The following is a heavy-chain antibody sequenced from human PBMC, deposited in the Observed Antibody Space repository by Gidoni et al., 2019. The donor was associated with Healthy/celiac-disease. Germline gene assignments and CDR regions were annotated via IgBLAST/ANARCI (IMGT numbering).Heavy chain of an antibody. V-gene: IGHV3-21*01. CDR1: GFTFSSYS. D-gene: IGHD4-17*01. CDR2: ISRSSSYI. J-gene: IGHJ4*02. Sequence: EVQLVESGGGLVKPGGSLRLSCAASGFTFSSYSMNWVRQAPGKGLGWVSSISRSSSYIYYADSVKGRFTISRDNAKNSLYLQMNSLRAEDTAVYYCARDRDAVTYYFDYWGQGTLVTVSS. CDR3: ARDRDAVTYYFDY.